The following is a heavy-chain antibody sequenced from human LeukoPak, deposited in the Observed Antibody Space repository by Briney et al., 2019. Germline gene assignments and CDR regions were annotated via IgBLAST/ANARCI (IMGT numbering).Heavy chain of an antibody. Sequence: SETLSLTCTVSGGSISSYYWSWIRQSAGKGLEWIGRIYTSGSTNYNPSLKSRVTMSVDTSKNQFSLKLSSVTAADTAVYYCAREERYSSSWYEIYYYYYGMDVWGQGTTVTVSS. V-gene: IGHV4-4*07. CDR3: AREERYSSSWYEIYYYYYGMDV. J-gene: IGHJ6*02. CDR1: GGSISSYY. CDR2: IYTSGST. D-gene: IGHD6-13*01.